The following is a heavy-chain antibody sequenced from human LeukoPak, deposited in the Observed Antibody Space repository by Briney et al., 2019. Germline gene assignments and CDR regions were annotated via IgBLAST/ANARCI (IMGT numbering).Heavy chain of an antibody. CDR2: IYYSGST. CDR1: AGSISSSSYY. Sequence: SETLSLTCTVSAGSISSSSYYWGWIRQPPGKGLEWIRSIYYSGSTYYNPSLKSRATISVDTSKNQFCLTLSSVTAADTAVYYFARGTSGYSYGYRYYYYYYMDVWGKGTTVTVSS. D-gene: IGHD5-18*01. J-gene: IGHJ6*03. CDR3: ARGTSGYSYGYRYYYYYYMDV. V-gene: IGHV4-39*01.